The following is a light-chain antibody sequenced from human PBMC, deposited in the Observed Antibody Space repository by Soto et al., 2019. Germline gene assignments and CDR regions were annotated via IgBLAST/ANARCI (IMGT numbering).Light chain of an antibody. J-gene: IGLJ1*01. CDR1: SSDVGGYHY. CDR3: SSYTSSSTYV. V-gene: IGLV2-14*01. CDR2: EVS. Sequence: QSVLTQPAYVSGSPGQSITISCTGTSSDVGGYHYVSWYQQHPGKAPKLMIYEVSNRPSGVSNRFSGSKSGNTASLTISGLQAEDEADYYCSSYTSSSTYVFGTGTKLTVL.